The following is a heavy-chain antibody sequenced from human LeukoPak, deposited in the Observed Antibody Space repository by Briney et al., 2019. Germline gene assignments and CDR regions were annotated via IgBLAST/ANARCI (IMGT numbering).Heavy chain of an antibody. CDR1: GYNFTNYW. V-gene: IGHV5-51*01. CDR2: MSPGASDS. Sequence: GESLKISCKGSGYNFTNYWIGWVRQMSGEGLEWMGIMSPGASDSRYSPSFQGQVTISADRSISTAYLQWSSLKASDTAMYYCARQSHSITDYWGQGTLVTVSS. D-gene: IGHD1-14*01. CDR3: ARQSHSITDY. J-gene: IGHJ4*02.